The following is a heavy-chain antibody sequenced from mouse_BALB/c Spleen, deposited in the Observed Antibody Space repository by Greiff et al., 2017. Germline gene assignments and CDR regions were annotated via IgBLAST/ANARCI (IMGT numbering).Heavy chain of an antibody. D-gene: IGHD3-1*01. CDR3: ARGDRGFAY. CDR2: ISSGGSYT. J-gene: IGHJ3*01. V-gene: IGHV5-9-3*01. Sequence: EVQVVESGGGLVKPGGSLKLSCAASGFTFSSYAMSWVRQTPEKRLEWVATISSGGSYTYYPDSVKGRFTISRDNAKNTLYLQMSSLRSEDTAMYYCARGDRGFAYWGQGTLVTVSA. CDR1: GFTFSSYA.